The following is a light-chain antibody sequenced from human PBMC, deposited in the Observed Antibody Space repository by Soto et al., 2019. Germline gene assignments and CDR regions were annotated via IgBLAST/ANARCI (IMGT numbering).Light chain of an antibody. J-gene: IGKJ1*01. CDR2: ATS. V-gene: IGKV1-39*01. Sequence: DIQMTQSPTSLSASVGDRVNITCRASQNIRSYLNWYQQIPGKAPNLLIYATSILQTGVPLRFSGSVTGTDFTLTINGLQPEDFATYYCQQGYTTRWTFGQGTKVEIK. CDR1: QNIRSY. CDR3: QQGYTTRWT.